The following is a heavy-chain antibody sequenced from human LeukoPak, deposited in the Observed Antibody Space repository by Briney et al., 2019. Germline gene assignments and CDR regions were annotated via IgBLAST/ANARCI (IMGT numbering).Heavy chain of an antibody. V-gene: IGHV1-69*05. D-gene: IGHD3-22*01. Sequence: SVKVSCKASGGIFGSYAISWVRQAPGQGLEWMGGIIPIFATANYAQKFQGRVTITTDESTSTAYMELSSLRSEDTAVYYCARADSSAFDYWGQGTLVTVSS. CDR2: IIPIFATA. CDR1: GGIFGSYA. CDR3: ARADSSAFDY. J-gene: IGHJ4*02.